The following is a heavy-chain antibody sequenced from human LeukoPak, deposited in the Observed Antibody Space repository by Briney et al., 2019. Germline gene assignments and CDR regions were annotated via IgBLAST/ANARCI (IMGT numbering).Heavy chain of an antibody. CDR3: AKPGYSGGWFPPDY. Sequence: PGGSLRLSCAASGFTFSSYAMNWVRQAPGKGLEWVSAISGSGGSTYYADSVKGRFTISRDNSKNTQYLQMNSLRAEDTAVYYCAKPGYSGGWFPPDYWGQASLATVSS. V-gene: IGHV3-23*01. D-gene: IGHD6-19*01. J-gene: IGHJ4*02. CDR1: GFTFSSYA. CDR2: ISGSGGST.